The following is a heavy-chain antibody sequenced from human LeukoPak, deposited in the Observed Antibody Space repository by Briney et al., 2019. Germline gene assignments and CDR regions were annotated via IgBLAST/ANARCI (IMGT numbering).Heavy chain of an antibody. V-gene: IGHV1-18*01. CDR3: AKFSGVTTERGNWFDP. CDR2: ISAYNGNT. CDR1: GYTFTSYG. J-gene: IGHJ5*02. Sequence: AASVKVSCKASGYTFTSYGISWVRQAPGQGLEWMGWISAYNGNTNYAQKLQGRVTMTTDTSTSTAYMELRSLRSDDTAVYYCAKFSGVTTERGNWFDPWGQGTLVTVSS. D-gene: IGHD4-17*01.